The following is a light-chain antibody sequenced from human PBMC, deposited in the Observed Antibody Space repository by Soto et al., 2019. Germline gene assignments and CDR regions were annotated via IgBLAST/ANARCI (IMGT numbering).Light chain of an antibody. J-gene: IGKJ1*01. V-gene: IGKV1-5*03. CDR1: QSISSW. CDR3: QQYNSYST. CDR2: KAS. Sequence: DIQMTQSPSTLSASVGDRVTITCRASQSISSWLAWYQQKPGKAPKLLIYKASSLESGVPSRFSGSGSGTEFTLTISSLQPVDFATSSCQQYNSYSTFGQGTK.